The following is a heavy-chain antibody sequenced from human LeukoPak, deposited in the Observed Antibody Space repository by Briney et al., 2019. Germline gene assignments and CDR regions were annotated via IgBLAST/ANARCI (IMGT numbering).Heavy chain of an antibody. V-gene: IGHV1-46*01. CDR2: INPSGGRT. J-gene: IGHJ4*02. CDR1: GYTFTSYY. CDR3: ARGVGGGDY. D-gene: IGHD3-10*01. Sequence: ASVKVSCKASGYTFTSYYMHWVGQAPGQGLEWMGIINPSGGRTSYAQKFQGRVTMTRERSTNTVYMELSSLRSEDTAVYYCARGVGGGDYWGQGTLVTVSS.